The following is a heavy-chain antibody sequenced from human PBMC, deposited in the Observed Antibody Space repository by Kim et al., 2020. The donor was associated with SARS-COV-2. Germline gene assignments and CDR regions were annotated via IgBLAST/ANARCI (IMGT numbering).Heavy chain of an antibody. J-gene: IGHJ4*02. V-gene: IGHV1-18*01. CDR1: GYTFTDYG. Sequence: ASVKVSCKASGYTFTDYGFSWVRQAPGQGLEWMGWIDSDNGNTNYAQNLQGRVTMTADTSTSTAYMELMSLRSDDTAMYYSVRGHYGKIVGEYWGQGTLVTVSS. CDR2: IDSDNGNT. D-gene: IGHD1-26*01. CDR3: VRGHYGKIVGEY.